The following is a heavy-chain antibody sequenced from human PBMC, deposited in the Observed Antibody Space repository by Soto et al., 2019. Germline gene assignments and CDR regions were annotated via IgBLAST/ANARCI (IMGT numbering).Heavy chain of an antibody. D-gene: IGHD2-2*01. CDR3: ARQPESTSYFDY. V-gene: IGHV4-39*01. J-gene: IGHJ4*02. Sequence: SETKCLTSTVADAYIRTSGDFWGWINQAPGKGLEWIGNVYQSGTTRLNPSLKSRVSIFVDRSKNQFSLELNSATAADRAVYYCARQPESTSYFDYWGQGILVTVSS. CDR2: VYQSGTT. CDR1: DAYIRTSGDF.